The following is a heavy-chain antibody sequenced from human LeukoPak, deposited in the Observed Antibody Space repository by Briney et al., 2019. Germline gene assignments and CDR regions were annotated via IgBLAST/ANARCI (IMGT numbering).Heavy chain of an antibody. V-gene: IGHV3-33*08. Sequence: GGSLRLSCAASGFTFDDYAMHWVRQAPGKGLEWVAVIWYDGSNQYYADSVKGRFTISRDNSKDTLYLQMNSLRAEDTAVYYCARDPSWNTYFDYWGQGTLVTVSS. D-gene: IGHD1/OR15-1a*01. CDR1: GFTFDDYA. J-gene: IGHJ4*02. CDR3: ARDPSWNTYFDY. CDR2: IWYDGSNQ.